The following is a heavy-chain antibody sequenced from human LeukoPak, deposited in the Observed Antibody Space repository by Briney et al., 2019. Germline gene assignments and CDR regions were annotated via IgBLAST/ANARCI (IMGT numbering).Heavy chain of an antibody. Sequence: GGSLRLSCAAPGFTFSDYYMSWIRQAPGKGLEWVSYISSSSSYTNYADSVKGRFTISRDNAKNSLYLQMNSLRAEDTAVYYCARASSSWYRYYFDYWGQGTLVTVSS. CDR3: ARASSSWYRYYFDY. D-gene: IGHD6-13*01. CDR2: ISSSSSYT. J-gene: IGHJ4*02. V-gene: IGHV3-11*06. CDR1: GFTFSDYY.